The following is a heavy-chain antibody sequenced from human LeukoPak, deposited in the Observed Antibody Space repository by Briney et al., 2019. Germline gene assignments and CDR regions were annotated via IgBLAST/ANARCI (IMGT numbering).Heavy chain of an antibody. D-gene: IGHD3-10*01. Sequence: PGRSLRLSCAASGFTFSSYAMHWVCQAPGQGLEREGVISYDGSSKYYADSVKGRFTTSRDNSKNTLYLQMNSLRAEDTAVYYCASSASGSDWFDPWGQGTLVTASS. CDR1: GFTFSSYA. J-gene: IGHJ5*02. CDR2: ISYDGSSK. CDR3: ASSASGSDWFDP. V-gene: IGHV3-30*04.